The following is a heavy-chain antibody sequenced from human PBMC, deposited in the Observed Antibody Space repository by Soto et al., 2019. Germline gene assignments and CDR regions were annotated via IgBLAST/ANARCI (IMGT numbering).Heavy chain of an antibody. D-gene: IGHD2-2*01. Sequence: GGSLRLSCSASGFTFSSYAMHWVRQAPGKGLEYVSAISSNGGSTYYADSVKGRFTISRDNSKNTLYLQMSSLRAEDTAVYYCVKDRCSSTSCPSGFDYWGQGTLVTVSS. CDR1: GFTFSSYA. V-gene: IGHV3-64D*06. CDR2: ISSNGGST. CDR3: VKDRCSSTSCPSGFDY. J-gene: IGHJ4*02.